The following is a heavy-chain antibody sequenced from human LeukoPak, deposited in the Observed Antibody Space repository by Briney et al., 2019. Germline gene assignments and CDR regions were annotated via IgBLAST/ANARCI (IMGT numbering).Heavy chain of an antibody. CDR3: ARETTPSSSPDY. Sequence: GGSLRLSCAASGLTASSNWMNWVRQAPGKGLEWVSSISGSSSYIYYADSVKGRLTISRDNAKNSLYLQMNSLRAEDTAVYYCARETTPSSSPDYWGQGTLVTVSS. CDR2: ISGSSSYI. CDR1: GLTASSNW. V-gene: IGHV3-21*01. D-gene: IGHD6-6*01. J-gene: IGHJ4*02.